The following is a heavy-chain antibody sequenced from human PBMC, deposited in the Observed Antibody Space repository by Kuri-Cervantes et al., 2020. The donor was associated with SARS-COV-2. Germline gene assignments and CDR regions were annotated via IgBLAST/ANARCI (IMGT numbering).Heavy chain of an antibody. D-gene: IGHD3-3*01. V-gene: IGHV1-8*01. CDR3: ARGSGSGFWEDFDY. CDR1: GHTFTSYD. J-gene: IGHJ4*02. Sequence: ASVKVSCKASGHTFTSYDINWVRQATGQGLEWMGWMNPNSGNTGYAQKFQGRVTMTRNTSISTAYMELSSLRSEDTAVYYCARGSGSGFWEDFDYWGQGTLVTVSS. CDR2: MNPNSGNT.